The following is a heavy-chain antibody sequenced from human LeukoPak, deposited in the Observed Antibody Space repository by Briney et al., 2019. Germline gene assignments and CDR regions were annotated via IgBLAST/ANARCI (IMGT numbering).Heavy chain of an antibody. CDR3: ARGRGPYGWSDP. D-gene: IGHD3-10*01. CDR1: GLTFSSYA. Sequence: PGGSLRLSCAASGLTFSSYAMHWVRQAPGKGLEWVAVISYDGSNKYYADSVKGRFTISRDNSKNTLYLQMNSLRAEDTAVYYCARGRGPYGWSDPWGQGTLVTVSS. CDR2: ISYDGSNK. V-gene: IGHV3-30-3*01. J-gene: IGHJ5*02.